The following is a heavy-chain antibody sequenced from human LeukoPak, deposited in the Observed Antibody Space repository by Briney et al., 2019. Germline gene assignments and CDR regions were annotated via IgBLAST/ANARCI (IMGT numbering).Heavy chain of an antibody. CDR3: AKEFIPESSGYDAFHI. D-gene: IGHD3-22*01. J-gene: IGHJ3*02. V-gene: IGHV3-48*03. Sequence: GGSLRLSCAASGFTFSTYEMGWVRQAPGKGLEWVAYISSGGGTIYYADSVRGRFTISRDNAKNSLYLQMNSLRAEDTAVYYCAKEFIPESSGYDAFHIWGPGTMVTVSS. CDR2: ISSGGGTI. CDR1: GFTFSTYE.